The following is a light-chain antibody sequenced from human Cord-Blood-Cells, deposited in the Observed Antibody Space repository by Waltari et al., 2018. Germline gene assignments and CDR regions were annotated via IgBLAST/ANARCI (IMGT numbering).Light chain of an antibody. CDR3: QQYGSSPYT. V-gene: IGKV3-20*01. J-gene: IGKJ2*01. Sequence: EIVLTQSPGTLSLSPGERATLSCRASQSVSSSYLAWYQQKPGQAPRLLIYGASSRATGIPDSFSVSGSGTDFTLTISRLEPEDLAVYYCQQYGSSPYTFCQGTKLEIK. CDR2: GAS. CDR1: QSVSSSY.